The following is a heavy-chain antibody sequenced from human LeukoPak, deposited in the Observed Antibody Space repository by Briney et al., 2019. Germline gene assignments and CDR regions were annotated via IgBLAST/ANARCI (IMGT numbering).Heavy chain of an antibody. V-gene: IGHV3-30-3*01. Sequence: GRSLRLSCAASGSTFSSYAMHWVRQAPGKGLEWGAVISYDGSSKYYADSVKGLFTISRDNSKNTLYLQMNSLRAEDTAVYYCARGRSTYYLDYWGQGTLVTVSS. CDR2: ISYDGSSK. CDR3: ARGRSTYYLDY. J-gene: IGHJ4*02. D-gene: IGHD1-1*01. CDR1: GSTFSSYA.